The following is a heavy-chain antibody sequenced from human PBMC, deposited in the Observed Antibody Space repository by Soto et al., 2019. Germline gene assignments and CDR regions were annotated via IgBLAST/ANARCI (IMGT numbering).Heavy chain of an antibody. CDR3: ARDFYDSVGYTWFDS. J-gene: IGHJ5*01. CDR2: IHNSGTS. Sequence: LSLTCTVSGDTSTSYYWGWIRQAPGKGLEWIGHIHNSGTSTHNPSLNGRVTISIDMSKKQFYLKLTSLTSADTAVYYCARDFYDSVGYTWFDSWSQGTLLTVSS. CDR1: GDTSTSYY. V-gene: IGHV4-59*01. D-gene: IGHD3-22*01.